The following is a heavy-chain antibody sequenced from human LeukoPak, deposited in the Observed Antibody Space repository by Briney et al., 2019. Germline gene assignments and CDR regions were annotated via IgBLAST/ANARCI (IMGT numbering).Heavy chain of an antibody. V-gene: IGHV3-48*03. Sequence: QPGGSLRLSCAASGFTFSSYEMNWVRQAPGKGLEWVSYISSSGSTIYYADSVRGRFTISRDNAKNLLYLQMNDLRLEDTAVYYCARTARHLGYWGQGTLVTVSS. CDR3: ARTARHLGY. CDR2: ISSSGSTI. D-gene: IGHD5-18*01. CDR1: GFTFSSYE. J-gene: IGHJ4*02.